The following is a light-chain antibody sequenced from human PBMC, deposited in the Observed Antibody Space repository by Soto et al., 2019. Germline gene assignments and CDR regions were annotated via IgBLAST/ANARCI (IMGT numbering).Light chain of an antibody. CDR1: QRISTY. CDR3: QQRSSWPLT. V-gene: IGKV3-11*01. Sequence: EIVLTQSPATLSLSPGERATLSCRASQRISTYLAWYQQKPGQAPRLLIYDASNKATDIPDRFSGSGSGTNFTLTISSLEPEDVAVYYCQQRSSWPLTFGGGTKVEIK. J-gene: IGKJ4*01. CDR2: DAS.